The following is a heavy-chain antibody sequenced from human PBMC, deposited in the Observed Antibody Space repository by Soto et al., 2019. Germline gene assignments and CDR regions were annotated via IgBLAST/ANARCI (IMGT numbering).Heavy chain of an antibody. CDR1: GFTFSSYA. CDR2: ISGSGGST. Sequence: EVQLLESGGGLVQPGGSLRLSCAASGFTFSSYAMSWVRQAPGKGLEWVSAISGSGGSTYYADPVKGRFTISRDNSKNTLYLQMNSLRAEDTAVYYCARKRWLGAAAPLDYWGQGTLVTVSS. CDR3: ARKRWLGAAAPLDY. V-gene: IGHV3-23*01. D-gene: IGHD6-13*01. J-gene: IGHJ4*02.